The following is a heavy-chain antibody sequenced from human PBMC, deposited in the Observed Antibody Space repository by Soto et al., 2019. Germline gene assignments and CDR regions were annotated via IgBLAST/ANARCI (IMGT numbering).Heavy chain of an antibody. Sequence: GGSLRLSCAASGFTFSSYGMHWVRQAPGKGLEWVAVISYDGSNKYYADSVKGRFTISRDNSKNTLYLQMNSLRAEDTAVYYCAKERSRSSWLDYWGQGTLVTVSS. CDR1: GFTFSSYG. J-gene: IGHJ4*02. D-gene: IGHD6-13*01. V-gene: IGHV3-30*18. CDR2: ISYDGSNK. CDR3: AKERSRSSWLDY.